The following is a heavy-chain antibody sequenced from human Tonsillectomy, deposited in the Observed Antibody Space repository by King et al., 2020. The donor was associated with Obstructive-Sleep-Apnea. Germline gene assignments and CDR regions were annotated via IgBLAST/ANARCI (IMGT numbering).Heavy chain of an antibody. CDR3: VRHSDWAFWFDP. D-gene: IGHD2-21*02. Sequence: VQLVESGGGWVQPGGSLRLSCAASGFTFSGNWMSWVRQAPGKGLEWVVNINLEGSAKHYADSVRGRFTVSRDNAGSSLYLQMNSLRVEDTALYYCVRHSDWAFWFDPWGQGTMVTVSS. CDR2: INLEGSAK. J-gene: IGHJ5*02. CDR1: GFTFSGNW. V-gene: IGHV3-7*03.